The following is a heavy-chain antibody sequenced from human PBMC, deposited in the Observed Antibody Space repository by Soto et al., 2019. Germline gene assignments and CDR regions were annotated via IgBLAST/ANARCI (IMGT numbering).Heavy chain of an antibody. J-gene: IGHJ6*01. CDR1: GFTFSLYG. D-gene: IGHD5-12*01. CDR2: TSYDGSNT. CDR3: AKDSGYSGYDVYDYYYGMDV. Sequence: QLVESGGGVVQPGRSLRLSCAASGFTFSLYGMHWVRQAPGKGLEWVAVTSYDGSNTDYADSVKGRFTISRDNSKNTLYLQMSSLRAEDTAVYYCAKDSGYSGYDVYDYYYGMDVWGQGTKVTVSS. V-gene: IGHV3-30*18.